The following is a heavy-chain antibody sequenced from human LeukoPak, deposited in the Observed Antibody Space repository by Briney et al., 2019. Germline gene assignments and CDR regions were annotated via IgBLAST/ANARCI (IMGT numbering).Heavy chain of an antibody. D-gene: IGHD2-15*01. V-gene: IGHV4-39*01. CDR3: ARQGYCSGGSCYDRIDY. Sequence: SETLSLTCTVSGGSISSSSYYWDWIRQPPGKGLEWIGSIYYSGSTYYNPSLKSRVTISVDTSKNQFSLKLSSVTAADTAVYYCARQGYCSGGSCYDRIDYWGQGTLVTVSS. CDR1: GGSISSSSYY. CDR2: IYYSGST. J-gene: IGHJ4*02.